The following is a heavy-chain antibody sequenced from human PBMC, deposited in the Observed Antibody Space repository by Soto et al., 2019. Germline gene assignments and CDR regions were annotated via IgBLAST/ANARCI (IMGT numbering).Heavy chain of an antibody. CDR3: AKAVGCSSTSCYGYYYGMDV. Sequence: PGGSLRLSCAASGFTFGSYGMHWVRQAPGKGLEWVAVISYDGSNKYYADSVKGRFTISRDNSKNTLYLQMNSLRAEDTAVYYCAKAVGCSSTSCYGYYYGMDVWGQGTTVTVSS. D-gene: IGHD2-2*01. J-gene: IGHJ6*02. CDR2: ISYDGSNK. CDR1: GFTFGSYG. V-gene: IGHV3-30*18.